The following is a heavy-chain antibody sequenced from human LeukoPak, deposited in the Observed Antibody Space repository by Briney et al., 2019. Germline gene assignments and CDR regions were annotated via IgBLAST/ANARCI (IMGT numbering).Heavy chain of an antibody. CDR2: IYSGGST. CDR1: GFTVRSNY. CDR3: ARVLSGRGSLYSYYYMDV. V-gene: IGHV3-53*01. J-gene: IGHJ6*03. Sequence: GGSLRLSCAASGFTVRSNYISWVRQAPGKGLEWVSVIYSGGSTYYADSVKGRFTISRDNSKNTLYLQTNSLRAEDTAVYYCARVLSGRGSLYSYYYMDVWGKGTTVTISS. D-gene: IGHD3-10*01.